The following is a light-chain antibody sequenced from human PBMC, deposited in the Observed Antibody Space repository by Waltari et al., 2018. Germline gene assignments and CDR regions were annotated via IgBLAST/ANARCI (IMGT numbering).Light chain of an antibody. V-gene: IGLV2-14*03. Sequence: QSALTQPASVSGSPGQSIPIPCTGTRSDIGGHNFVSWYQQHPNKVPKLIIYDVPDRPSGVSNRFSGSKSGNTASLTISGLRTEDEADYYCSSYTTTRILEIFGGGTKLTVL. CDR1: RSDIGGHNF. CDR3: SSYTTTRILEI. J-gene: IGLJ2*01. CDR2: DVP.